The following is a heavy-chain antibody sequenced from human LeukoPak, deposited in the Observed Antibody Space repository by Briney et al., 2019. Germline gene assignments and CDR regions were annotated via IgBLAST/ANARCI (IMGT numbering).Heavy chain of an antibody. J-gene: IGHJ5*02. CDR1: GFTFSSYS. V-gene: IGHV3-48*01. Sequence: GGSLRLSCAASGFTFSSYSMNWVRQAPGKGLEWVSYISSSSSTIYYADSVKGRFTISRDNAKNSLYLQMNSLRAEDTAVYYCARASIAVAGTPRFDPLGQGTPVTVSS. D-gene: IGHD6-19*01. CDR2: ISSSSSTI. CDR3: ARASIAVAGTPRFDP.